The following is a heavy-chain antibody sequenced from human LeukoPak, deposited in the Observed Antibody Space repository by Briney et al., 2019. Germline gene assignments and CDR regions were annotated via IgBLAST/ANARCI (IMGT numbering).Heavy chain of an antibody. V-gene: IGHV4-59*08. J-gene: IGHJ5*02. CDR2: IYYSGST. CDR1: GGSISGYY. Sequence: PSETLSLTCTVSGGSISGYYWSWIRQPPGKGLEWIGYIYYSGSTNYNPSLKSRVTISVDTSKNQLSLKLSSLTAADTAVYYCARHEYSGSYYGLSWFDPWGQGTLVTVSS. D-gene: IGHD1-26*01. CDR3: ARHEYSGSYYGLSWFDP.